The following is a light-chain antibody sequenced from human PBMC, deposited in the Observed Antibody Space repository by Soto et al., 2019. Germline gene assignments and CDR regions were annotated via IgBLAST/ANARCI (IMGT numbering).Light chain of an antibody. CDR3: QQTFSPTFT. V-gene: IGKV1-39*01. J-gene: IGKJ3*01. CDR2: AAS. Sequence: DIQMTQSPSSLSASVGDRVTITCRAGQNINAYLNWYQQKPGKAPRLLIYAASNLQSGVPSRFSGSGSGPHFTLAISSLQPEDFASYFCQQTFSPTFTFGPGTSVDFK. CDR1: QNINAY.